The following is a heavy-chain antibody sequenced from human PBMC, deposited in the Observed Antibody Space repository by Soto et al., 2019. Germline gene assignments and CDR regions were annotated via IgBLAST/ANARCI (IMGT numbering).Heavy chain of an antibody. V-gene: IGHV3-30-3*01. CDR3: ARERKYYHFWYGLDV. J-gene: IGHJ6*02. CDR2: ISYDGSNK. D-gene: IGHD3-3*01. CDR1: GFTFSSYA. Sequence: ESGGGVVQPGRSLRLSCAASGFTFSSYAMHWVRQAPGKGLEWVAVISYDGSNKYYADSVKGRFTISRDNSKNTLYLQMNSLRVEDRAVYYCARERKYYHFWYGLDVWGQGTTVTVSS.